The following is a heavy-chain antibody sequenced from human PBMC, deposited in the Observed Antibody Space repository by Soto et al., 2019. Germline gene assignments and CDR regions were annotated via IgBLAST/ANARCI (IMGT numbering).Heavy chain of an antibody. V-gene: IGHV3-23*01. D-gene: IGHD2-15*01. Sequence: EVQLLESGGGLVQPGGSLRLSCAASGFTFSSYALSWVRQAPGQGLEWVSGTGGSSGRTYYADSVKGRFTISRDNSTNALYLQMSSFSAEDAAVYYCAQYGGKFCCYVDVWCKGCTITVSS. CDR2: TGGSSGRT. CDR3: AQYGGKFCCYVDV. J-gene: IGHJ6*03. CDR1: GFTFSSYA.